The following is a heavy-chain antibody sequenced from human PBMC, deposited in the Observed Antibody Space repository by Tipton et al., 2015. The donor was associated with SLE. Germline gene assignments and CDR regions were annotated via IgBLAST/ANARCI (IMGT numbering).Heavy chain of an antibody. V-gene: IGHV4-39*07. Sequence: TLSLTCTVSGGSISSFNYFWGWIRQPPGKGLEWIGTIYYSGSTYYNLSLKSRVTISVDTSRNQFSLRLISVTAADTAMYYCATFSQSRLFYYWGQGRLVTVSS. CDR2: IYYSGST. CDR1: GGSISSFNYF. J-gene: IGHJ4*02. CDR3: ATFSQSRLFYY. D-gene: IGHD3-3*02.